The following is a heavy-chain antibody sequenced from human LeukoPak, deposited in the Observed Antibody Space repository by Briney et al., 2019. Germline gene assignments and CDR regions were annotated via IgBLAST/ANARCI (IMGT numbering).Heavy chain of an antibody. CDR2: IWYDGSNK. CDR3: AREGEVRSYSSGWYPYDY. CDR1: GFTFSSYG. V-gene: IGHV3-33*01. J-gene: IGHJ4*02. D-gene: IGHD6-19*01. Sequence: AGGSLRLSCAASGFTFSSYGMHWVRQAPGKGLEWVAVIWYDGSNKYYADSVKGRFTISRDNSKNTLYLQMNSLRAEDTAVYYCAREGEVRSYSSGWYPYDYWGQGTLVTVSS.